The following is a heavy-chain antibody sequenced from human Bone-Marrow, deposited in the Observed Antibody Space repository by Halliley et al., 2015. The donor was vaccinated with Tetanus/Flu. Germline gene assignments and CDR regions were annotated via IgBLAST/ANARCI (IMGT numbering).Heavy chain of an antibody. CDR1: GYSFTAYW. CDR2: IFPDDSDT. V-gene: IGHV5-51*01. CDR3: ARGGGNWDPFTY. D-gene: IGHD1-1*01. J-gene: IGHJ4*02. Sequence: QLVQSGAEVKKPGESLKISCKASGYSFTAYWLGWVRHMPGEGLEWMGIIFPDDSDTRYSPSFEGHITISADKSITTAFLQWNSRRASDPAIYYCARGGGNWDPFTYWGQGTLVTVSS.